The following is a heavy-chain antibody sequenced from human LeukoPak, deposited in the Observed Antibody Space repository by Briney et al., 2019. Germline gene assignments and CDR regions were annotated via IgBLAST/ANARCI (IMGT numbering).Heavy chain of an antibody. J-gene: IGHJ6*02. CDR3: AKDYEVPAAGSLWYYYGMDV. CDR2: IDGSGDKT. Sequence: QPGGSLRLSCITSGFTFSAYAMTWVRQAPGQGLEWISSIDGSGDKTYYGDSVKGRFTISRDNSDNTLYLQMNSLRVEDTAVYYCAKDYEVPAAGSLWYYYGMDVWGQGTTVTVSS. V-gene: IGHV3-23*01. D-gene: IGHD2-2*01. CDR1: GFTFSAYA.